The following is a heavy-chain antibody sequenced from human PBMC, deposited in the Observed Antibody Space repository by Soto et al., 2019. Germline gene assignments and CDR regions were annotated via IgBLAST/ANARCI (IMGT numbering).Heavy chain of an antibody. CDR1: GFTFSSYS. CDR2: ISSSSSTI. CDR3: ARDTSAAKGRYSSGWYFDY. V-gene: IGHV3-48*02. J-gene: IGHJ4*02. Sequence: GGSLRLSCAASGFTFSSYSMNWVRQAPGKGLEWVSYISSSSSTIYYADSVKGRFTIFRDNAKNSLYLQMNSLRDEDTAVYYCARDTSAAKGRYSSGWYFDYWGQGTLVTVSS. D-gene: IGHD6-19*01.